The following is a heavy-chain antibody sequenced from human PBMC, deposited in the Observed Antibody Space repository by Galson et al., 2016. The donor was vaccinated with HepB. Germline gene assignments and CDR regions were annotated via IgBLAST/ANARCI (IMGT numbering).Heavy chain of an antibody. D-gene: IGHD5-12*01. CDR1: GYTFTSYA. CDR3: ARGHIVATVDYYYYGRDV. V-gene: IGHV1-3*01. CDR2: INAANGDT. Sequence: SVKVSCKASGYTFTSYAIHWVRQAPGQRLEWMGWINAANGDTKYSQKLQGRGTITWDTSANTAYMELSSLRSEDTAVYYRARGHIVATVDYYYYGRDVWGHGTMVTVAS. J-gene: IGHJ6*02.